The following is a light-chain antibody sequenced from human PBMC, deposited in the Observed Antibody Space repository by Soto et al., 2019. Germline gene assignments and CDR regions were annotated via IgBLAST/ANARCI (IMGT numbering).Light chain of an antibody. Sequence: QSVLTQPPSASASLGXSXXXXCTLSSGYSNYKVDWYQQRPGKGPRFVMRVGTGGIVGSKGDGIPDRFSVLGSGLNRYLTIKNIQEEDESDYHCGADHGSGSNFVVVFGGGTKLTVL. J-gene: IGLJ2*01. V-gene: IGLV9-49*01. CDR1: SGYSNYK. CDR2: VGTGGIVG. CDR3: GADHGSGSNFVVV.